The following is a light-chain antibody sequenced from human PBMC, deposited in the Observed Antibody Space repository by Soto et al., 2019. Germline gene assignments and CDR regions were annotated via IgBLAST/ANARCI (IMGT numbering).Light chain of an antibody. V-gene: IGKV3-20*01. Sequence: ESVLTQSPGTLSLSPGERATLSCRASQSVGSTYLAWYQQKPGQAPKLLIYGVSSRATGIPDRFSGSGSGTDFTLTISRLEPEDFAVYYCQQYGTSPLTFGPGTKVDL. CDR2: GVS. CDR3: QQYGTSPLT. J-gene: IGKJ3*01. CDR1: QSVGSTY.